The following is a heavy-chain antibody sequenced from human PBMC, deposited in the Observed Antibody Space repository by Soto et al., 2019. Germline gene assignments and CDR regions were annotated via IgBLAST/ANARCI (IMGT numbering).Heavy chain of an antibody. J-gene: IGHJ4*02. Sequence: GGSLRLSCAASGFTVSSSYMSWVRQAPGKGLECVSGIYSGGTTYYADSVKGRFIISRDDSKNTLYLQMNTLRADDTAVYYCAKLEMAALKDWGQGTLVTVSS. CDR1: GFTVSSSY. CDR2: IYSGGTT. V-gene: IGHV3-53*01. CDR3: AKLEMAALKD. D-gene: IGHD6-19*01.